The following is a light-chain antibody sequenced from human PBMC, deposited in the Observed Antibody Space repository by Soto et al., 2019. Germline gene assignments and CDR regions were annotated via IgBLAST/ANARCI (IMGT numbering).Light chain of an antibody. V-gene: IGKV4-1*01. CDR1: QSVLYSSNNNHA. J-gene: IGKJ4*01. CDR3: QQYCSTPPT. CDR2: WAS. Sequence: IVMTQSPDSLAVSLGERATMNCRSSQSVLYSSNNNHALAWYQQKPGQSPKLLFYWASARESGVPDRFSGTGSGTEFTLTINSLQPEDVAVYYCQQYCSTPPTFGGGTRVEIK.